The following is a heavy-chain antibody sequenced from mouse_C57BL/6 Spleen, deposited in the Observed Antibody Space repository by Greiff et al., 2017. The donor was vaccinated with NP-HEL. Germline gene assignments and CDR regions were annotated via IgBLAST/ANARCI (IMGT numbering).Heavy chain of an antibody. Sequence: VQLQQSGPELVKPGASVKISCKASGYSFTGYYMNWVKQSPEQSLEWIGEINPSTGGTTYNQKFKAKATLTVDKSSSTAYMQLKSLTSEDSAVYYCARPALYDGSLYYFDYWGQGTTLTVSS. CDR2: INPSTGGT. V-gene: IGHV1-42*01. CDR1: GYSFTGYY. J-gene: IGHJ2*01. D-gene: IGHD2-3*01. CDR3: ARPALYDGSLYYFDY.